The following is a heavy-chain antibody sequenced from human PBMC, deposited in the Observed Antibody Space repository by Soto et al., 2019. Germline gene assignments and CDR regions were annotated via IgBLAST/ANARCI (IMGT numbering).Heavy chain of an antibody. CDR2: IRSKAYGGTK. D-gene: IGHD2-8*01. CDR1: GFTFNDYT. V-gene: IGHV3-49*03. CDR3: TAGKLYPSLDFDY. J-gene: IGHJ4*02. Sequence: HPGGSLRRSCTASGFTFNDYTLGWFRQAPGKGLECVGFIRSKAYGGTKEYAASVKGRFTISRDDSKSIAYLQMNSLKTEDTAVYYCTAGKLYPSLDFDYWGQGTLVTVSS.